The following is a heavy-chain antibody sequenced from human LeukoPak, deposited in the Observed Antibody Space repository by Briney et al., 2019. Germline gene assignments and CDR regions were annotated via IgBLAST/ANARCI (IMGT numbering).Heavy chain of an antibody. D-gene: IGHD6-19*01. V-gene: IGHV5-51*01. J-gene: IGHJ4*02. CDR3: ARNLGYSSGWYSDY. CDR1: GYTFSSYW. Sequence: PGESLKISCKGSGYTFSSYWIGWVRQMPGKGLEWMVIIYPGDSDTRYSPSFKGQVTMSADKSINTAYLQWSSLKASDTAMYYCARNLGYSSGWYSDYWGQGTLVTVSS. CDR2: IYPGDSDT.